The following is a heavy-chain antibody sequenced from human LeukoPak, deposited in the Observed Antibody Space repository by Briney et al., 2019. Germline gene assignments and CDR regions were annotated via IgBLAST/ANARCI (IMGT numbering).Heavy chain of an antibody. Sequence: GGSLRLSCAASGFTFSSYWMHWVRQAPGKGLVWVSRINSDGSSTSYADSVKGRFTISRGNAKNTLYLQMNSLRAEDTAVYYCARSANYDSSGYYLFWGQGTLVTVSS. D-gene: IGHD3-22*01. J-gene: IGHJ4*02. V-gene: IGHV3-74*01. CDR3: ARSANYDSSGYYLF. CDR2: INSDGSST. CDR1: GFTFSSYW.